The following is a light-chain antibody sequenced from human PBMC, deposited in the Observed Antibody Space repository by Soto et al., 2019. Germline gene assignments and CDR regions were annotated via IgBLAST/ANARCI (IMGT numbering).Light chain of an antibody. CDR1: QYIRTT. CDR2: SAS. Sequence: IQMTQSPSSLSASVGDRVTITCRASQYIRTTLNWYQQRPGQAPNLLIYSASTLQSGVPSKFSGSGSGTTFSLTISRLQPEDSASYFCQQSYSTTWTFGQGTKVEVK. CDR3: QQSYSTTWT. J-gene: IGKJ1*01. V-gene: IGKV1-39*01.